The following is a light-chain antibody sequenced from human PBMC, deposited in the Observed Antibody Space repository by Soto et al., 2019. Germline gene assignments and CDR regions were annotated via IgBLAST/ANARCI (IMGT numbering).Light chain of an antibody. J-gene: IGLJ1*01. V-gene: IGLV2-8*01. CDR1: KNDIGVYDF. CDR3: KSYAGSNNYV. CDR2: EVV. Sequence: QSALTQPAPPSGSPGQSVTISCTGTKNDIGVYDFVSWYQHHPGKAPRLIIYEVVQRPSGVPDRFSGSKSGNTASLTVSGLQAADEADYFCKSYAGSNNYVFGSGTKVTVL.